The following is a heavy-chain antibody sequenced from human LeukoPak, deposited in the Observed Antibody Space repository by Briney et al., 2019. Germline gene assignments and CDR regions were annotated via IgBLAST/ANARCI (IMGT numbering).Heavy chain of an antibody. Sequence: GESLSLFCAASGFTFTTYYMSWVRQPPGKGLEWVAKINHDGGTNYYGDPVNGRFTLSSDSAINSVFLQMNSLRAEDTAVYYCARENWTNDFWGQGTLVTVSS. CDR1: GFTFTTYY. CDR2: INHDGGTN. CDR3: ARENWTNDF. J-gene: IGHJ4*02. D-gene: IGHD1/OR15-1a*01. V-gene: IGHV3-7*01.